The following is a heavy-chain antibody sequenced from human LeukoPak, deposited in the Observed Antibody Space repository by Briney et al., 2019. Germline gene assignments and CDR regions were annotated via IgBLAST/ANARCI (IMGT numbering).Heavy chain of an antibody. V-gene: IGHV4-59*01. CDR3: ARGVFDCGRPLNWFDP. D-gene: IGHD3-9*01. CDR1: RGSISSYY. J-gene: IGHJ5*02. Sequence: SETLSLTCTVSRGSISSYYWSWIRQPPGKGLEWIGYIYYSGSTNYNPSLKSRVTMSVDTSKNQFSLKLSSVAAADTAVYYCARGVFDCGRPLNWFDPWGQGTLVTVSS. CDR2: IYYSGST.